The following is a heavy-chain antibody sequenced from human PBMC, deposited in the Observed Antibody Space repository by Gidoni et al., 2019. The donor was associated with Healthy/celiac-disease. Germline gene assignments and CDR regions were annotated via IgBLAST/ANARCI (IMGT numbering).Heavy chain of an antibody. J-gene: IGHJ3*02. D-gene: IGHD5-18*01. CDR1: GFTFSSYG. CDR3: ARDLRGYSYGDAFDI. V-gene: IGHV3-33*08. Sequence: QVQLVESGGGVVQPGRSLRLSCAAPGFTFSSYGRHWVRQAPGKGLEWVAVIWYDGSNKYYADSVKGRFTISRDNSKNTLYLQMNSLRAEDTAVYYCARDLRGYSYGDAFDIWGQGTMVTVSS. CDR2: IWYDGSNK.